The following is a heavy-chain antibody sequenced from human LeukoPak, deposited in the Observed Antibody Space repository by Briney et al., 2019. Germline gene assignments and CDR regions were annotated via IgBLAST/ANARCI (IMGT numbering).Heavy chain of an antibody. J-gene: IGHJ4*02. CDR3: AKDAQRGFDFSNSLES. Sequence: QPGRPLRLSCATSGFTFSHYGMHWVRQAPGKGLEWVAVIWSDGTEKYYGDSVKGRFTISRDNSKKTVYLQMNSLRVEDTAIYYCAKDAQRGFDFSNSLESWGQGTLVTVSS. D-gene: IGHD4-11*01. V-gene: IGHV3-33*06. CDR1: GFTFSHYG. CDR2: IWSDGTEK.